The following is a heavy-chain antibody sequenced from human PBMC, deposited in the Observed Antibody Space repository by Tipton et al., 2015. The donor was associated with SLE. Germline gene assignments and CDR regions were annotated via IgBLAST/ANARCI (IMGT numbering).Heavy chain of an antibody. Sequence: TLSLTCNVSGGSIRSASYCWGWIRQPPGKGLEWVGSIYYSGRTYYNPSLLSRVTISVDTSKNQFSLKLNSVTATDAAVYYCARASFIVGSTTFWFDPWGQGALVIVSS. J-gene: IGHJ5*02. CDR3: ARASFIVGSTTFWFDP. CDR1: GGSIRSASYC. CDR2: IYYSGRT. D-gene: IGHD1-26*01. V-gene: IGHV4-39*01.